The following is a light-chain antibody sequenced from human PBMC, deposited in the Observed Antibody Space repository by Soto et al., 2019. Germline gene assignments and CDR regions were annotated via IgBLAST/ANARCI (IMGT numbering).Light chain of an antibody. CDR3: PRYGTSLTWP. Sequence: EIVLTQSPGTLYLSPGERATLSCRASQSISSGYLAWYQQKPGQAPRLLIYGASSSATGILDRFSGSGSETDFTLTISRLEPEDFSVYCCPRYGTSLTWPFGQGTKVEIK. CDR1: QSISSGY. J-gene: IGKJ1*01. CDR2: GAS. V-gene: IGKV3-20*01.